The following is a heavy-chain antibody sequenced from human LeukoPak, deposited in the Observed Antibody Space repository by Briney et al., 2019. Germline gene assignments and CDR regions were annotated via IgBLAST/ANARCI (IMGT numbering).Heavy chain of an antibody. CDR1: GYSFTNYW. V-gene: IGHV5-51*01. D-gene: IGHD6-13*01. Sequence: GESLKISCKGSGYSFTNYWIGWVRQMPGKGLEWMGTIYPGDSDTRYSPSFQGQVTISADKSINTAYLQWSSLKASDTAIYYCARPGSSSLEDAFDIWGQGTMVTVSS. CDR2: IYPGDSDT. CDR3: ARPGSSSLEDAFDI. J-gene: IGHJ3*02.